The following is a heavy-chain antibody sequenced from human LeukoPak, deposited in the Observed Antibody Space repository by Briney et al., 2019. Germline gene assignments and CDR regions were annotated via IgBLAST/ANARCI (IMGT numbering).Heavy chain of an antibody. V-gene: IGHV3-30*10. J-gene: IGHJ4*02. D-gene: IGHD5-12*01. CDR2: FSRDGVNR. Sequence: PGGSLRLSCAASGFSFSNSAMHWVRQAPGKGLEWVAVFSRDGVNRYYRDSVKGRFTISRDNSKNTLYLQMNSLRLEDTAIYYCATGKLDVSGFDFMLPFWGQGTLVSVSS. CDR1: GFSFSNSA. CDR3: ATGKLDVSGFDFMLPF.